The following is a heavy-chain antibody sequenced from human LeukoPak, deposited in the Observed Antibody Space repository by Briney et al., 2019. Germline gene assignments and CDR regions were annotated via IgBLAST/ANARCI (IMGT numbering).Heavy chain of an antibody. D-gene: IGHD6-19*01. J-gene: IGHJ4*02. Sequence: VASVKVSCKASGYTFTSYGISWVRQAPGQGLEWMGWISAYNGNTNYAQKLQDRVTMTTDTSTSTAYMELRSLRSDDTAVYYCARPVPVAGRGAFDYWGQGTLVTVSS. CDR3: ARPVPVAGRGAFDY. CDR2: ISAYNGNT. V-gene: IGHV1-18*01. CDR1: GYTFTSYG.